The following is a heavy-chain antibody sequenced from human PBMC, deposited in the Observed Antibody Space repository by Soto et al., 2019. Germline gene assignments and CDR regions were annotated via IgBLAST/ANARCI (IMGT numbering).Heavy chain of an antibody. CDR1: GGYISSSSYY. V-gene: IGHV4-39*01. D-gene: IGHD6-19*01. CDR2: IYYSGST. J-gene: IGHJ4*02. Sequence: PSETLSLTCTVSGGYISSSSYYWGWIRQPPGKGLEWIGSIYYSGSTYYNPSLKSRVTISVDTSKNQFSLKLSSVTAADTAVYYCARLLGGGWYVDYWGQGTLVTVSS. CDR3: ARLLGGGWYVDY.